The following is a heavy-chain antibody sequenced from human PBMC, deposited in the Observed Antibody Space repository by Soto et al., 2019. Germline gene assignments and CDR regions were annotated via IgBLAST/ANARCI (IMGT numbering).Heavy chain of an antibody. J-gene: IGHJ4*02. Sequence: QVQLVQSGAEVKKPGASVKVSCKASGYTFTSYGISWVRQAPGQGLEWMGWISAYNGNTNYAQKLPGRATRTTDTSTSKAYLGVRSLRSGGTAVYYCAGGGGYGSGSYGNWGQGTLVTVSS. CDR1: GYTFTSYG. CDR3: AGGGGYGSGSYGN. D-gene: IGHD3-10*01. CDR2: ISAYNGNT. V-gene: IGHV1-18*01.